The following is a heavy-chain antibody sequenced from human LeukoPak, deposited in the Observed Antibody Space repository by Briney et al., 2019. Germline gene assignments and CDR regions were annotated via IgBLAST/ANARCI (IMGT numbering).Heavy chain of an antibody. J-gene: IGHJ4*02. CDR1: GGSFSGYY. CDR2: INHSGST. CDR3: ARTSITIFGVVIIPYDY. Sequence: PSETLSLTCAVYGGSFSGYYWSWIRQPPGKGLEWIGEINHSGSTNYNPSIKSRVTIPEDTSKNQFYLKLSSVTAADTAVYYCARTSITIFGVVIIPYDYWGQGTLVTVSS. V-gene: IGHV4-34*01. D-gene: IGHD3-3*01.